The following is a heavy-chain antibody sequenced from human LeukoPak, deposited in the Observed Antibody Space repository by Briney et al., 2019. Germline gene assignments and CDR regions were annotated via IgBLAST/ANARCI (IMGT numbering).Heavy chain of an antibody. CDR2: MNEYSTTI. Sequence: GGSLRLSCAASGFPFNSFWMHWVRQAPGKGLVWVSDMNEYSTTIRYADSVKGRFTITRDNAKSILYLQMNNLRAEDTAMYFCARGGVNPVDHWGQGTLVTVSS. J-gene: IGHJ4*02. CDR1: GFPFNSFW. CDR3: ARGGVNPVDH. V-gene: IGHV3-74*01. D-gene: IGHD1-14*01.